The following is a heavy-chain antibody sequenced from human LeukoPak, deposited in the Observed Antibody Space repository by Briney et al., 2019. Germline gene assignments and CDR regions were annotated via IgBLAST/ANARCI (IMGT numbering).Heavy chain of an antibody. D-gene: IGHD5-12*01. Sequence: ASVKVSCKASGYTFTSYYMHWVRQAPGQGLEWMGIINPSGGSTTYAQKFQGRVTVTRDTSTSTVYMELSSLRSEDTAVYYCARAYSGYDPNDYWGQGTLVNVSS. CDR1: GYTFTSYY. V-gene: IGHV1-46*01. CDR2: INPSGGST. J-gene: IGHJ4*02. CDR3: ARAYSGYDPNDY.